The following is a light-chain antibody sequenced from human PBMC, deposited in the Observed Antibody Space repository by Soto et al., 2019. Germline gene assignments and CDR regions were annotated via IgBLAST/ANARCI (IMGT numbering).Light chain of an antibody. Sequence: EIVLTQSPGTLSLSPGERATLSCRASQSVSSSYLAWYQQKPGHALRLLIYGASSRATGIPDRFSGSGSGTDFTLTISRLEPEDVAVYYCQQYGSSPHTFGQGTKLEIK. J-gene: IGKJ2*01. CDR3: QQYGSSPHT. V-gene: IGKV3-20*01. CDR2: GAS. CDR1: QSVSSSY.